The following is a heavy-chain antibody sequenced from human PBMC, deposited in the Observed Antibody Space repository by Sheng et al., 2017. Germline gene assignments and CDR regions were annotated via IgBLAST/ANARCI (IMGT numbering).Heavy chain of an antibody. D-gene: IGHD3-3*01. J-gene: IGHJ6*03. CDR3: ARSIHQYSRFLEWLTDLDMDV. CDR1: GFTFSDYY. V-gene: IGHV3-11*04. CDR2: ISSSGSTI. Sequence: QVQLVESGGGLVKPGGSLRLSCAASGFTFSDYYMSWIRQAPGKGLEWVSYISSSGSTIYYADSVKGRFTISRDNAKNSLYLQMNSLRAEDTAVYYCARSIHQYSRFLEWLTDLDMDVWGKGTTVTVSS.